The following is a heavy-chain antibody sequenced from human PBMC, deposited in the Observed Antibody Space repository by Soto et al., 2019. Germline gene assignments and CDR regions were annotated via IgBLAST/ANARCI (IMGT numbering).Heavy chain of an antibody. CDR1: GYIFTNYG. CDR3: AIDVVGATSRKDY. V-gene: IGHV1-18*01. Sequence: QVQLVQSGPEVKKAGASVKVSCKASGYIFTNYGITWVRQAPGQGLEWMGWISANNGHTNYAQKLQGRVTMTTDTSTSTVYMELRSLRSDDTAVYYCAIDVVGATSRKDYWGQGTLVTVSS. D-gene: IGHD1-26*01. CDR2: ISANNGHT. J-gene: IGHJ4*02.